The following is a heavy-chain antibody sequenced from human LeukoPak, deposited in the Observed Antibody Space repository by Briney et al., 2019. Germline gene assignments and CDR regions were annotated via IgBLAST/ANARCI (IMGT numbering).Heavy chain of an antibody. D-gene: IGHD6-13*01. CDR1: GGSISSYY. V-gene: IGHV4-59*01. CDR2: IYYSGST. J-gene: IGHJ4*02. Sequence: SKTLSLTCTVSGGSISSYYWSWIRQPPGKGLEWIGYIYYSGSTNYNPSLKSRVTISVDTSKNQFSLKLSSVTAADTAVYYCARGGQQLVHLPFDYWGQGTLVTVSS. CDR3: ARGGQQLVHLPFDY.